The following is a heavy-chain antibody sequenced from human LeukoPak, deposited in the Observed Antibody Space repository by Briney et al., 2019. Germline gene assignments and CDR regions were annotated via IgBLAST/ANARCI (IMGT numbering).Heavy chain of an antibody. CDR2: INHSGST. D-gene: IGHD2-2*01. CDR3: ARGCSSTSCYYY. J-gene: IGHJ4*02. Sequence: PSETLSLTCAVYGGSFSGYYWSWIRQPPGKGLEWIGEINHSGSTNYSPSLKSRVTISVDTSKNQFSLKLSSVTAADTAVYYCARGCSSTSCYYYWGQGTLVTVSS. CDR1: GGSFSGYY. V-gene: IGHV4-34*01.